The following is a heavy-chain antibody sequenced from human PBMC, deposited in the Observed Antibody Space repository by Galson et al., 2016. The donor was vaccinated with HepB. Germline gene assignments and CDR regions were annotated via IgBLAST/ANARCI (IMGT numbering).Heavy chain of an antibody. CDR1: CGSISGYY. CDR3: ARVGRGVNNGRNWFDP. CDR2: MYYIGST. D-gene: IGHD3-10*01. J-gene: IGHJ5*02. V-gene: IGHV4-59*12. Sequence: SETLSLTCTVSCGSISGYYWSWIRQPPGKGLEWIAYMYYIGSTTHNPSPKSRVTMSVDTSKNQFSLRLSSVTAAATAVYYSARVGRGVNNGRNWFDPWGPGTLVTVSS.